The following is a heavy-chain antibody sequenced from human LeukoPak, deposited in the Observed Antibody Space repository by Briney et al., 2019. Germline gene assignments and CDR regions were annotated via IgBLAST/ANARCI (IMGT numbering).Heavy chain of an antibody. J-gene: IGHJ6*02. CDR1: GYTFTSYD. D-gene: IGHD6-13*01. V-gene: IGHV1-8*01. Sequence: ASVKVSCKASGYTFTSYDINWVRQATGQGLEWMGWMNPKSGNTGYAQKFQGRVTMTRNTSISTAYMELSSLRSEDTAVYYCARGGEYSSSWYTIYYYYGMDVWGQGTTVTVSS. CDR3: ARGGEYSSSWYTIYYYYGMDV. CDR2: MNPKSGNT.